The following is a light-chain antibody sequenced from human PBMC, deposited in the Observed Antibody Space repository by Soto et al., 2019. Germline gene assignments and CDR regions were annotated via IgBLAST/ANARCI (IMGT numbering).Light chain of an antibody. CDR3: QQYYSYPRT. J-gene: IGKJ1*01. CDR2: AAS. CDR1: QGISSY. Sequence: AIRMTQSPSSFSASTGDRVTITCRASQGISSYLAWYQQKPGKDPKLLIYAASTLQSGVPSRFSGSGSGTDFTLTIDCLQSEDFATYYCQQYYSYPRTFGQGTKVEIK. V-gene: IGKV1-8*01.